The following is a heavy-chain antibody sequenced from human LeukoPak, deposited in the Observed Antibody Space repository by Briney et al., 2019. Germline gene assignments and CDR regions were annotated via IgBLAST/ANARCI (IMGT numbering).Heavy chain of an antibody. CDR3: ASVYSSGWYYSGSEYFPH. V-gene: IGHV1-8*03. CDR1: GYTFTSYD. D-gene: IGHD6-19*01. CDR2: MNPNSGNT. Sequence: GASVKVSCKASGYTFTSYDINWVRQATGQGLEWMGWMNPNSGNTGYAQKFQGRVIITRDTSISTAYVELSSLRSEDTAVYYCASVYSSGWYYSGSEYFPHGGQGTLAPV. J-gene: IGHJ1*01.